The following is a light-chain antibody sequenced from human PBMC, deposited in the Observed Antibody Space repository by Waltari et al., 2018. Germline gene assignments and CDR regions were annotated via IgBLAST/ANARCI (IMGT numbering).Light chain of an antibody. CDR3: MQSIQLPLT. CDR2: EVS. V-gene: IGKV2D-29*02. CDR1: QSLLHSDGKTY. J-gene: IGKJ4*01. Sequence: DIVMTQTPLSLSVTPGQPASIPCKSSQSLLHSDGKTYLYWYLQKPGQSPQLLMYEVSNRFSGVPDRFSGSGSGTDFTLKISRVEADDVGVYYCMQSIQLPLTFGGGTKVEIK.